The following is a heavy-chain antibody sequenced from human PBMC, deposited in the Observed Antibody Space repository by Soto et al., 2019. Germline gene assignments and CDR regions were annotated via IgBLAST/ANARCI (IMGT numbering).Heavy chain of an antibody. D-gene: IGHD2-15*01. J-gene: IGHJ3*02. V-gene: IGHV1-69*13. CDR2: IIPIFGTA. Sequence: SVKVCSKASGGTFSSYSISWVRQAPGQGLEWMGGIIPIFGTANYAQKFQGRVTITADESTSTAYMELSSLRSEDTAVHYCARGQYCSGGSCYLRGAFDIWGQGPMVTVSS. CDR1: GGTFSSYS. CDR3: ARGQYCSGGSCYLRGAFDI.